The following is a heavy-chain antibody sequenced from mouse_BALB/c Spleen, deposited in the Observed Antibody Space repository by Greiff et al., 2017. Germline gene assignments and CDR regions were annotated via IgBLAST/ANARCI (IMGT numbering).Heavy chain of an antibody. V-gene: IGHV3-6*02. CDR1: GYSITSGYY. CDR3: ARRDYRYDRAWFAY. CDR2: ISYDGSN. J-gene: IGHJ3*01. D-gene: IGHD2-14*01. Sequence: EVQLVESGPGLVKPSQSLSLTCSVTGYSITSGYYWNWIRQFPGNKLEWMGYISYDGSNNYNPSLKNRISITRDTSKNQFFLKLNSVTTEDTATYYCARRDYRYDRAWFAYWGQGTLVTVSA.